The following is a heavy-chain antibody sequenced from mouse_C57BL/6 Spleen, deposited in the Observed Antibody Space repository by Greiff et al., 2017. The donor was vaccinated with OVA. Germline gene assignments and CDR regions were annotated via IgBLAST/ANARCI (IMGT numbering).Heavy chain of an antibody. V-gene: IGHV1-22*01. CDR3: ARVATYDWYFDV. J-gene: IGHJ1*03. CDR2: INPNNGGT. CDR1: GYTFTDYN. Sequence: DVQLQESGPELVKPGASVKMSCKASGYTFTDYNMHWVKQRHGKSLEWIGYINPNNGGTSYNQKFKGKATLTVNKSSSTAYMELRSLTSEDSAVYYCARVATYDWYFDVWGTGTTVTVSS. D-gene: IGHD1-1*01.